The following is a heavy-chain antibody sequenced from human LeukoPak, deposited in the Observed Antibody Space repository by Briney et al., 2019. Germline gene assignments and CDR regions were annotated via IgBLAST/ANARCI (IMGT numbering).Heavy chain of an antibody. Sequence: SGPTLVKPTQTLTLTCSFSGFSLNTPGEGVGWIRQPPGKALEWLALIYWHGVKRYNPSLRNRLTITKDTSTNQVVLTMTNMDPVDTATYYCAHRSDYGVHAAVVLDYCGQGTLVTVSS. CDR3: AHRSDYGVHAAVVLDY. CDR2: IYWHGVK. J-gene: IGHJ4*02. D-gene: IGHD3-16*01. V-gene: IGHV2-5*01. CDR1: GFSLNTPGEG.